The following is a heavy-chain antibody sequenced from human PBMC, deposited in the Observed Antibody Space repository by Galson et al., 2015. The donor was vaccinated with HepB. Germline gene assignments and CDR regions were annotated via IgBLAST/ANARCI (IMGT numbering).Heavy chain of an antibody. V-gene: IGHV3-13*04. CDR1: GFTFRNYD. J-gene: IGHJ6*02. CDR3: ARANYTSGASKSYFGGLDV. D-gene: IGHD2/OR15-2a*01. CDR2: IGIAGDT. Sequence: SLRLSCAASGFTFRNYDMHWVRQATGKGLEWVSGIGIAGDTYYPGSVKGRFTISREDAKNSLYLQMNSLRAGDTAIYYCARANYTSGASKSYFGGLDVWGQGTTVTVSS.